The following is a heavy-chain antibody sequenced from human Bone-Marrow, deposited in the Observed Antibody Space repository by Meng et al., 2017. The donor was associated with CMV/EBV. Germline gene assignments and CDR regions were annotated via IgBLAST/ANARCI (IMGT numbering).Heavy chain of an antibody. D-gene: IGHD3-10*01. V-gene: IGHV4-34*01. J-gene: IGHJ4*02. CDR2: INRSGST. CDR1: GGSFSGYY. CDR3: ARGARYSGSGSPFDY. Sequence: GPLRLSCAVYGGSFSGYYWSWIRQPPGKGLEWIGEINRSGSTNYNPSLKSRVTISVDTSKNQFSLKLSSVTAADTAVYSCARGARYSGSGSPFDYWGQGTLVTVSS.